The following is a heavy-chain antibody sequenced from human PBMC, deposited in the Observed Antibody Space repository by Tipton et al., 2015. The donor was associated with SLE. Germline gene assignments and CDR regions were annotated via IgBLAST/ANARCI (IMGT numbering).Heavy chain of an antibody. J-gene: IGHJ3*02. CDR3: ARDPGAFGGAFDI. CDR1: GGSISSYY. D-gene: IGHD1-14*01. Sequence: TLSLTCTVSGGSISSYYWSWIRQPPGKGLEWIGYIYYSGSTNYNPSLKSRVTISVDTSKNQFSLKLSPVTAADTAVYYCARDPGAFGGAFDIWGQGTMVTVSS. CDR2: IYYSGST. V-gene: IGHV4-59*01.